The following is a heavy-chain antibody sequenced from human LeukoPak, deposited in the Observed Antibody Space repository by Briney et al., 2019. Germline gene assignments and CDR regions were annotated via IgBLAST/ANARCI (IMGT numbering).Heavy chain of an antibody. CDR3: AKDSTMIVVVSYDY. D-gene: IGHD3-22*01. Sequence: SWVRQAPXKGLEWVSAISGSGGSTYYVDSVKGRFTISRDNSKNTLYLQMSSLRAEDTAVYYCAKDSTMIVVVSYDYWGQGTLVTVSS. J-gene: IGHJ4*02. V-gene: IGHV3-23*01. CDR2: ISGSGGST.